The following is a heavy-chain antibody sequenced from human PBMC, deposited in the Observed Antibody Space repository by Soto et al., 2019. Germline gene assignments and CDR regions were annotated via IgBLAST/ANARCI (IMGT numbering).Heavy chain of an antibody. CDR2: ISSSSSTI. D-gene: IGHD4-4*01. Sequence: GGSLRLSCAASGFTFSSYSMNWVRQAPGKGLEWVSYISSSSSTIYYADSVKGRFTISRDNAKNSLYLQMNSLRDEDTAVYYCARDGSNYDSYYGMDVWGQGTTVTVSS. CDR1: GFTFSSYS. CDR3: ARDGSNYDSYYGMDV. J-gene: IGHJ6*02. V-gene: IGHV3-48*02.